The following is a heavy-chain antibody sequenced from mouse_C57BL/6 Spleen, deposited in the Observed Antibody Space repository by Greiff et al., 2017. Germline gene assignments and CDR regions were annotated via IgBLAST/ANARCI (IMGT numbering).Heavy chain of an antibody. CDR2: IYPRSGNT. Sequence: VQLQQSGAELARPGASVKLSCKASGYTFTSYGISWVKQRTGQGLEWIGEIYPRSGNTYYNEKFKGKATLTADKSSSTAYMELRSLTSDDSAVYFCARLTTVVASDYWGQGTTLTVSS. J-gene: IGHJ2*01. CDR1: GYTFTSYG. D-gene: IGHD1-1*01. V-gene: IGHV1-81*01. CDR3: ARLTTVVASDY.